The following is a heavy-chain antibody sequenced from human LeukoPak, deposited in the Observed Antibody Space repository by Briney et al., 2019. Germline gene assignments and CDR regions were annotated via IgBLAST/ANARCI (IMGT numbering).Heavy chain of an antibody. D-gene: IGHD2-21*02. CDR1: GFRFSNFR. V-gene: IGHV5-51*01. CDR2: NYPGGYGT. J-gene: IGHJ4*02. CDR3: ASRPGYCGNDCSFDH. Sequence: GESLETSFEGPGFRFSNFRIGWVRPVPGEGLGWGGTNYPGGYGTRYSPSFQGLVTISVDKSISPAFLQCGSLKAPDTAMYFWASRPGYCGNDCSFDHWGQGTLVTVSS.